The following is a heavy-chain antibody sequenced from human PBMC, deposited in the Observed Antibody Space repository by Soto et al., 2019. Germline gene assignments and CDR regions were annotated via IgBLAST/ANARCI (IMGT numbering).Heavy chain of an antibody. CDR1: GFTFSSYA. CDR2: ISGSGGST. V-gene: IGHV3-23*01. CDR3: AKANKKQWLANHDV. Sequence: PGGSLRLSCAASGFTFSSYAMSWVRQALGKGLEWVSAISGSGGSTYYADSVKGRFTISRDNSKNTLYLQMNSLRAEDTAVYYCAKANKKQWLANHDVWGQGTRVTVSS. D-gene: IGHD6-19*01. J-gene: IGHJ4*02.